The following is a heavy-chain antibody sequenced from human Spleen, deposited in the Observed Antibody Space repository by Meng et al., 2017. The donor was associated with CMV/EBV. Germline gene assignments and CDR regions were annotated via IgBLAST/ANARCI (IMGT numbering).Heavy chain of an antibody. D-gene: IGHD3-3*01. CDR1: GFTFSDYY. J-gene: IGHJ4*02. CDR3: ASAGVIITDPDDY. CDR2: INNSGSTI. Sequence: AASGFTFSDYYMSWIRQAPGKGLEWVSYINNSGSTIYYADSVKGRFTISRDNAKNSLYLQMNSLRAEDTAVYYCASAGVIITDPDDYWGQGTLVTVS. V-gene: IGHV3-11*01.